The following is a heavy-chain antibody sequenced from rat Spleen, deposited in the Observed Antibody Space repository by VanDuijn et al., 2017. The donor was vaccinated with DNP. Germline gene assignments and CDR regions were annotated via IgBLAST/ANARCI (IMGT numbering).Heavy chain of an antibody. CDR1: GITFSDHN. D-gene: IGHD1-12*01. CDR2: ISFVGGNT. Sequence: EVQLVESGGGLVQPGRSLKLSCAVSGITFSDHNMAWVRQAPKKGLEWVATISFVGGNTYYGDSVKGRFTISRDNAQSTLYLQMDSLRSEDTATYYCARHRTIMPYYYAMDAWGQGASVTVSS. J-gene: IGHJ4*01. CDR3: ARHRTIMPYYYAMDA. V-gene: IGHV5-7*01.